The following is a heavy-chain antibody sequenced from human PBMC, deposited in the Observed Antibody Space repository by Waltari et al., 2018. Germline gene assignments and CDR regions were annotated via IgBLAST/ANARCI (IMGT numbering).Heavy chain of an antibody. D-gene: IGHD6-13*01. CDR2: IYYSGST. V-gene: IGHV4-30-4*08. J-gene: IGHJ4*02. CDR3: ARETGADSSWYYFDY. Sequence: QVQLQESGTGLVKPSQTLSLTCTVSGGSISSGDYYWSWIRQPPGKGLEWIGYIYYSGSTYYNPSLKIRVTTSVDTSKNQFSLKLSSVTAADTAVYYCARETGADSSWYYFDYWGQGTLVTVSS. CDR1: GGSISSGDYY.